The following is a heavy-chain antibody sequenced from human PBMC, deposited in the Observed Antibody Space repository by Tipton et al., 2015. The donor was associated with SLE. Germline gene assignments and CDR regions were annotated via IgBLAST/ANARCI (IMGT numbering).Heavy chain of an antibody. CDR2: IFYSGSS. V-gene: IGHV4-59*08. Sequence: TLSLTCSVSGGSISFYYWSWIRQPPGKGLEWIGYIFYSGSSNYNPSLKSRVTISVDTSKNQFSLKLSSVTAADTAVYYCARHGGNLYYFAYWGQGTLVTVSS. D-gene: IGHD3-3*01. CDR1: GGSISFYY. J-gene: IGHJ4*02. CDR3: ARHGGNLYYFAY.